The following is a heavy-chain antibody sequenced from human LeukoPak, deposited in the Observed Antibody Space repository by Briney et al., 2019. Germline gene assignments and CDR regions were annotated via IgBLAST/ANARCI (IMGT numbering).Heavy chain of an antibody. J-gene: IGHJ5*02. CDR3: ARDLPSTNGVWVNWFDP. V-gene: IGHV1-69*13. D-gene: IGHD2-8*01. CDR1: GGTFSSYA. Sequence: SVKVSCKASGGTFSSYAISWVRQAPGQGLEWMGGIIPIFGTANYAQKFQGRVTITADESTSTAYMELSSPRSEDTAVYYCARDLPSTNGVWVNWFDPWGQGTLVTVSS. CDR2: IIPIFGTA.